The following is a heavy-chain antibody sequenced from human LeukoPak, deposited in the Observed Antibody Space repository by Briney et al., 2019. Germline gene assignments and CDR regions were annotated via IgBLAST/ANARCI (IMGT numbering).Heavy chain of an antibody. CDR1: GFIFSSYG. J-gene: IGHJ3*02. V-gene: IGHV3-30*18. D-gene: IGHD4-11*01. CDR2: ISYDGSNK. CDR3: ANLQGDAFDI. Sequence: GRSLRLSCAASGFIFSSYGMHWVRQAPGKGLEWVAVISYDGSNKYYADSVKGRFTISRDNSKNTLYLQMNSLRAEDTAVYYCANLQGDAFDIWGQGTMVTVSS.